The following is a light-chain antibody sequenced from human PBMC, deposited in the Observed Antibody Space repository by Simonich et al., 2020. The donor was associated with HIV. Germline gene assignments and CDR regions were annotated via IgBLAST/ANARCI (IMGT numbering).Light chain of an antibody. V-gene: IGLV2-8*01. CDR1: SSDVGAYHY. Sequence: QSALTQPRSVSGSPGQAVTISCTGTSSDVGAYHYVSWYQQHPGKAPKLMIYDVSKRPSGGPDRFSGSRSGNTASLTVSGLQAEDEGDYYCSSYAGSNNFVFGGGTKLTVL. CDR2: DVS. J-gene: IGLJ3*02. CDR3: SSYAGSNNFV.